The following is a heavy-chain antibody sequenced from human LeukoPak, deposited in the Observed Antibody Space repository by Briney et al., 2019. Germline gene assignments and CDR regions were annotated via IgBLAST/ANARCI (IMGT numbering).Heavy chain of an antibody. Sequence: SVKVSCKASGGTFSSYAISWVRQAPGQGLEWMGGIIPIFGTANYAQKFQGRVTITADKSTSTAYMELSSLRSDDTAVYYCARVRGWELLDYWGQGTLVTVSS. CDR3: ARVRGWELLDY. V-gene: IGHV1-69*06. J-gene: IGHJ4*02. CDR2: IIPIFGTA. D-gene: IGHD1-26*01. CDR1: GGTFSSYA.